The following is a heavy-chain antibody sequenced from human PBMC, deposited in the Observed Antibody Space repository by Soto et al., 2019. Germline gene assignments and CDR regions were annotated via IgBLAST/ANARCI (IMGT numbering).Heavy chain of an antibody. D-gene: IGHD3-16*02. CDR2: IYLSGST. CDR3: ARHPIVSNAFAI. Sequence: QLQLQDSCSGLVKPSQTLSLTCAVSGGSISSGGSSWSWIRQPPETALEWIGYIYLSGSTYYNPSLRSRVTISVDRSNNQFSLKLSSVTSADTAVDHCARHPIVSNAFAICGEGSMETVSS. J-gene: IGHJ3*02. CDR1: GGSISSGGSS. V-gene: IGHV4-30-2*01.